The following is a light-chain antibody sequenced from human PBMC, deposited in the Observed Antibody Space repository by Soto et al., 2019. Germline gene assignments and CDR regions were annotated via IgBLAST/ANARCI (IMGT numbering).Light chain of an antibody. CDR3: QVWDSSDNHVV. CDR1: SSNIGSNH. Sequence: QSVLTQPPSASETPGQRVTISCSGSSSNIGSNHVYWYQHLPGTAPKLLIYRNYLRPSGVPDRFSGSNSGHTATLTINRVEAGDEADYYCQVWDSSDNHVVFGGGTKLTVL. V-gene: IGLV1-47*01. J-gene: IGLJ2*01. CDR2: RNY.